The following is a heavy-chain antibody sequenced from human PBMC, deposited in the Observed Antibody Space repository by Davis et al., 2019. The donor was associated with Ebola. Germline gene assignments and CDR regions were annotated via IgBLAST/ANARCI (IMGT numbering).Heavy chain of an antibody. V-gene: IGHV3-7*01. CDR1: GFTFSSYW. J-gene: IGHJ4*02. CDR3: ARDASWSFDS. Sequence: PGGSLRLSCEASGFTFSSYWMSWVRQAPGKGLKWVANIKEDGSKKQYVDSLQGRFTISRDNAKKSLHLEVNSLRFDDTAVYYCARDASWSFDSWGQGTLVTVSS. CDR2: IKEDGSKK. D-gene: IGHD2-8*01.